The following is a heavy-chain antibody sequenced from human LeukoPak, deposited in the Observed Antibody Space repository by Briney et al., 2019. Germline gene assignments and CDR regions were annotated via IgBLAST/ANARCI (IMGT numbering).Heavy chain of an antibody. CDR1: GFTYSIYA. Sequence: SGGPLRLSCAASGFTYSIYAMSCPPQATGRGLEWVSPNSGSDVSTYYADSLKSRFTISRDNSKNTLYLQMKSLRAEDTAVYYCAKDHYYGSGSYRSLWGQGTLVTVSS. CDR2: NSGSDVST. J-gene: IGHJ4*02. D-gene: IGHD3-10*01. V-gene: IGHV3-23*01. CDR3: AKDHYYGSGSYRSL.